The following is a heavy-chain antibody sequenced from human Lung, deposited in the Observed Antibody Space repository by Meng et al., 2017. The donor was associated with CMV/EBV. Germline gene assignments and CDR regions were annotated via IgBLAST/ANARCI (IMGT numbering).Heavy chain of an antibody. Sequence: GESXKISXAASGFTFRTYVMHWVRQAPGKGLEWVAVTSSDGSRKYYADFVKGRFTISRDNSKNTLYLQLNSLRTEDTAVYYCARDQKEEGDNWFDPWGQGTXVTVSS. CDR2: TSSDGSRK. V-gene: IGHV3-30*04. CDR3: ARDQKEEGDNWFDP. CDR1: GFTFRTYV. J-gene: IGHJ5*02.